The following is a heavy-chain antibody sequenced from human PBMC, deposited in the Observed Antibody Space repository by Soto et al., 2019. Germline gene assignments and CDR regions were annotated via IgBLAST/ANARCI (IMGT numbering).Heavy chain of an antibody. CDR2: TYYRSKWYN. Sequence: PSQTLSLTCAISGDSVSSNSAAWNWIRQSPSRGLEWLGRTYYRSKWYNDYAVSVKSRITINPDTSKNQFSLQLNSVTPEDTAVYYCAIATGITMVRGGRFDIWGQGTMVTVSS. J-gene: IGHJ3*02. V-gene: IGHV6-1*01. CDR3: AIATGITMVRGGRFDI. D-gene: IGHD3-10*01. CDR1: GDSVSSNSAA.